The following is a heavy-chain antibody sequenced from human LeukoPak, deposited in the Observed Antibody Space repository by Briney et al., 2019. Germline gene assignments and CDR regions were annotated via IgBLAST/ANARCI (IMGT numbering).Heavy chain of an antibody. CDR2: ISAYNGNT. CDR1: GYTFTSYG. J-gene: IGHJ4*02. Sequence: ASVKVSCKASGYTFTSYGISWVRQAPGQGLEWMGWISAYNGNTNYAQKLQGRVTMTTDTSTSTAYMELRSLRSDDTAVYYCARDEMGYYDFWSGYHGKGYYFDYWGQGTLVTVSS. V-gene: IGHV1-18*01. D-gene: IGHD3-3*01. CDR3: ARDEMGYYDFWSGYHGKGYYFDY.